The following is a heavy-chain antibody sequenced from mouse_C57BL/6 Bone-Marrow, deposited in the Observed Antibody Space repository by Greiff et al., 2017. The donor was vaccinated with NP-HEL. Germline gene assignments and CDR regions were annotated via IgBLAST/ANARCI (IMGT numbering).Heavy chain of an antibody. D-gene: IGHD2-2*01. Sequence: QVHVKQPGAELVKPGASVKLSCKASGYTFTSYWMHWVKQRPGQGLEWIGMIHPNSGSTNYNEKFKSKATLTVDKSSSTAYMQLSSLTSEDSAVYYCARSGYGYEYWGQGTTLTVSS. CDR2: IHPNSGST. J-gene: IGHJ2*01. V-gene: IGHV1-64*01. CDR1: GYTFTSYW. CDR3: ARSGYGYEY.